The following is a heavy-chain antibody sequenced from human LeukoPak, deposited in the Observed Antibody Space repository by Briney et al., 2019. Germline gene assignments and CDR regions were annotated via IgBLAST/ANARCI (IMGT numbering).Heavy chain of an antibody. D-gene: IGHD3-22*01. CDR1: GGSISSHY. Sequence: SETLSLTCTVSGGSISSHYWSWIRQPPGKGLEWIGYIYYSGSTNYNPSLKSRDTISVDTSKNQFSLKLSSVTAADTAVYYCARVMDYCDSSGDLGPFDIWGQGTMVTVSS. J-gene: IGHJ3*02. CDR3: ARVMDYCDSSGDLGPFDI. CDR2: IYYSGST. V-gene: IGHV4-59*11.